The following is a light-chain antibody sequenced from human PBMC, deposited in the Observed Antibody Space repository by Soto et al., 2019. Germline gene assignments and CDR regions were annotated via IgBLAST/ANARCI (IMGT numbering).Light chain of an antibody. CDR2: GAS. V-gene: IGKV3-20*01. CDR1: QSISSSY. Sequence: EIVLTQSPGTLSLSPGERATLSCRASQSISSSYLAWYQQKPGQAPRLLIDGASSSATGIPDRFSGSGSGTDFTLTLRRLEPDDFAVYYCQQYRISPLPFGGGTKVAIK. CDR3: QQYRISPLP. J-gene: IGKJ4*01.